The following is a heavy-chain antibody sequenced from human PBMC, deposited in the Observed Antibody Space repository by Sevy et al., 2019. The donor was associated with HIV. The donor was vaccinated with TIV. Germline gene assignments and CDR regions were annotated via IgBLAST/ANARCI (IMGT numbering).Heavy chain of an antibody. V-gene: IGHV3-33*01. CDR2: IWYDGSNK. J-gene: IGHJ4*02. CDR1: GFTFSTYG. D-gene: IGHD6-19*01. CDR3: ARANIAVAGIGYYFDH. Sequence: GGSLRLSCVASGFTFSTYGMHWVRQAPGKGLEWVAVIWYDGSNKQYVDSGKGRFTISRDNSKDTLYLQMNSLRAEDTAVYYCARANIAVAGIGYYFDHWGQGTLVNVSS.